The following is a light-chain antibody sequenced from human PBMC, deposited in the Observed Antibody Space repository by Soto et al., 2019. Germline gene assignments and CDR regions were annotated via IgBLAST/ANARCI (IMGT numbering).Light chain of an antibody. CDR2: GAS. Sequence: EIVLTQSPGTLSLSPGERATLSCMASQSVSTNYLAWYQRKPGQAPRLLIYGASSRATDIPNRFSGSGSGTDFTLTITRLKAEDFAVYCCQQYGSSPPTFGQGTKVEIK. CDR1: QSVSTNY. J-gene: IGKJ1*01. V-gene: IGKV3-20*01. CDR3: QQYGSSPPT.